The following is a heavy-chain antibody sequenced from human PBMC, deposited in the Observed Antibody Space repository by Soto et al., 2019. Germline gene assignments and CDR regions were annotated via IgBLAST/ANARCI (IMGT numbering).Heavy chain of an antibody. CDR3: AREQYSMVRGVIPY. CDR2: FSGPGGGP. V-gene: IGHV3-23*01. D-gene: IGHD3-10*01. CDR1: GFTFSTYA. Sequence: LRLSCAASGFTFSTYAMSWVRQAPGKGLEWVSSFSGPGGGPYYADSVKGRFTISRDDSKNTLYLQMNSLRAEDTAVYYCAREQYSMVRGVIPYWGQGTLVTVSS. J-gene: IGHJ4*02.